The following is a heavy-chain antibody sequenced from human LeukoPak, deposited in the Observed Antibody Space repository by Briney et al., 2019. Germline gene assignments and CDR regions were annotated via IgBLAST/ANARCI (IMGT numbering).Heavy chain of an antibody. CDR3: ARPPPNRWGYFDY. Sequence: PSETLSLTCTVSGGSISSSSYYWGWIRQPPGKGLEWIGSIYYSGSTYYNPSLKSRVTISVDTSKNQFSLKLSSVTAADTAVYYCARPPPNRWGYFDYWGQGTLVTVSS. V-gene: IGHV4-39*01. J-gene: IGHJ4*02. D-gene: IGHD2/OR15-2a*01. CDR2: IYYSGST. CDR1: GGSISSSSYY.